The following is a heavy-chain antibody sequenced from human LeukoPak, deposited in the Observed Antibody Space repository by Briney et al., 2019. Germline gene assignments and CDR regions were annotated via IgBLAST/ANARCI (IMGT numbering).Heavy chain of an antibody. Sequence: HTGGSLRLSCGAPDSNIGTYAVTWVRQVPGKGLEWVSGMSGGGLSTYYARSVKGRFTISRDTSKNTFYLEVNSLGADDTALYYCAKDRISGQGGAARILDYWGQGILVTVSS. CDR3: AKDRISGQGGAARILDY. CDR2: MSGGGLST. J-gene: IGHJ4*02. CDR1: DSNIGTYA. V-gene: IGHV3-23*01. D-gene: IGHD6-6*01.